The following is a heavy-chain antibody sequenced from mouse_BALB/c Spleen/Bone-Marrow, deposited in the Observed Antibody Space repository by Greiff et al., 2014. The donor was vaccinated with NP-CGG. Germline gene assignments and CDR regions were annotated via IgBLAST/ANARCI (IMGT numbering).Heavy chain of an antibody. CDR2: ISSGSSTI. D-gene: IGHD2-4*01. CDR1: GFTFSSFG. J-gene: IGHJ4*01. Sequence: VQLKESGGGLLQPGGSRKLSCAASGFTFSSFGMHWVRQAPEKGLEWVAYISSGSSTIYYADTVKGRFTISRDNPKNTLFLQMTSLRSEDTAMYYCTRKGALITHYYAMDYWGHGTSVTVSS. CDR3: TRKGALITHYYAMDY. V-gene: IGHV5-17*02.